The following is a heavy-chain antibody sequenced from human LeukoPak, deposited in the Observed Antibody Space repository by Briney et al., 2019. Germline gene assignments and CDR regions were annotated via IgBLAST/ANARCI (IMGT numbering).Heavy chain of an antibody. V-gene: IGHV3-30*02. CDR2: IRFDGGTQ. Sequence: PGGSLRLSCAASGFIFSNYGMHWVRHSPDKGPEWVTFIRFDGGTQYYADSVKGRFTISRDNSKDTLYLQMSSLRLEDTGVYYCAKEGGDGSPFDYWGQGILVTVSS. D-gene: IGHD5-24*01. J-gene: IGHJ4*02. CDR1: GFIFSNYG. CDR3: AKEGGDGSPFDY.